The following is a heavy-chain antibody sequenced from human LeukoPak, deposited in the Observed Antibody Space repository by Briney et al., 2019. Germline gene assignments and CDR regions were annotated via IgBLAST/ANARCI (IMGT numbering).Heavy chain of an antibody. CDR1: GDSVSSNSAA. Sequence: SQTLSLTCAISGDSVSSNSAAWNWIRQSPSRGLEWLGRTYYRSKWYNDYAASVKSQITINADTSKNQFSLQLNSVTPEDTAVYYCARGAYGDSNYYYYGRDVWGQGTTVTVSS. V-gene: IGHV6-1*01. CDR3: ARGAYGDSNYYYYGRDV. D-gene: IGHD4-17*01. J-gene: IGHJ6*02. CDR2: TYYRSKWYN.